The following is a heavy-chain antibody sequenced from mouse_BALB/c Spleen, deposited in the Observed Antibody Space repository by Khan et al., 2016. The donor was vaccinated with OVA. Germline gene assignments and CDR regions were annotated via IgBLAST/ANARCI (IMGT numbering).Heavy chain of an antibody. Sequence: VELVESGPGLVAPSQSLSITCTVSGFSLTSYGVHWVRQPPGTGLEWLVVIWSDGFTTYNSILKSRLSINRDNSKSQVFLKMNSPQTDDTAIYCCVRGMYYVGSRYMNYWCQRTSVTVSS. V-gene: IGHV2-6*02. D-gene: IGHD1-1*01. CDR3: VRGMYYVGSRYMNY. J-gene: IGHJ4*01. CDR2: IWSDGFT. CDR1: GFSLTSYG.